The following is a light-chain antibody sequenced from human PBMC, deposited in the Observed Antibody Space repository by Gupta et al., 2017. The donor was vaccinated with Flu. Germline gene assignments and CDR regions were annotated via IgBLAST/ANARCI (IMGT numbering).Light chain of an antibody. CDR1: SFPNTY. V-gene: IGLV3-25*03. Sequence: SYELTQPPSVSVSPGQTARIPCSGDSFPNTYVYWYQQKSGQAPLLVIHKDSERPSGIPERFSGSTSGTTVTLTISGVQAEDEADYYCQASDSSGSYAVFGGGTHLTVL. CDR3: QASDSSGSYAV. CDR2: KDS. J-gene: IGLJ7*01.